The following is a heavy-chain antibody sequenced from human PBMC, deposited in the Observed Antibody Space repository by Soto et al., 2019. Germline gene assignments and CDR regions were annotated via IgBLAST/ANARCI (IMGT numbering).Heavy chain of an antibody. Sequence: SETLSLTCTVSGGSVSSGSYYWSWIRQPPGKGLEWIGYIYYSGSTNYNPSLKSRVTISVDTSKNQFSLKLSSVTAADTAVYYCASGGSGWYGDWFDPWGQGTLVTVSS. J-gene: IGHJ5*02. CDR3: ASGGSGWYGDWFDP. V-gene: IGHV4-61*01. CDR1: GGSVSSGSYY. D-gene: IGHD6-19*01. CDR2: IYYSGST.